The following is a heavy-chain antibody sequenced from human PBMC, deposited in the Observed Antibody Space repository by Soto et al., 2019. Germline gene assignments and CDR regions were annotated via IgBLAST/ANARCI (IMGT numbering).Heavy chain of an antibody. CDR1: GYTFTGYY. J-gene: IGHJ3*02. D-gene: IGHD2-15*01. CDR2: INPNSGGT. Sequence: GSVKVSCKASGYTFTGYYMHWVRQAPGQGLEWMGWINPNSGGTNYAQKFQGWVTMTRDPSISTAYMEVSRLRSDDAAVYYCARSIREDIVVVVAASDAFDIWGQGTMVTVSS. V-gene: IGHV1-2*04. CDR3: ARSIREDIVVVVAASDAFDI.